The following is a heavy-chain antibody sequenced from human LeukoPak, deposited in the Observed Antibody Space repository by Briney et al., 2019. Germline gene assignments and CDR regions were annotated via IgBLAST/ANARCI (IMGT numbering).Heavy chain of an antibody. D-gene: IGHD5-24*01. CDR1: GGSISSYH. Sequence: PSETLSLTCTVSGGSISSYHWSWIRQPAGKGLEWIGRFYTSGTTNYNPSLNSRVTMSVDTSKNQFSLKLRSVTAADTAVYYCARGHGPDVEIPTEATAPIGFDYWGQGTLVTVSS. J-gene: IGHJ4*02. CDR2: FYTSGTT. CDR3: ARGHGPDVEIPTEATAPIGFDY. V-gene: IGHV4-4*07.